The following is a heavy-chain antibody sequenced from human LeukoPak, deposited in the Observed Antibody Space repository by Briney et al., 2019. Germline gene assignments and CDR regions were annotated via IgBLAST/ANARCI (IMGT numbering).Heavy chain of an antibody. CDR3: AREQFSHTSNCFDN. D-gene: IGHD1-1*01. V-gene: IGHV3-43*02. CDR2: ISGDGVSS. J-gene: IGHJ4*02. CDR1: GFMFDDYA. Sequence: PGGSLRLSCAASGFMFDDYAMHWVRQVPGRGLEWVSLISGDGVSSFYADSVRGRFTISRDNNNNSLSLQMYSLTTEDTAFYYCAREQFSHTSNCFDNWGQGILVTVSS.